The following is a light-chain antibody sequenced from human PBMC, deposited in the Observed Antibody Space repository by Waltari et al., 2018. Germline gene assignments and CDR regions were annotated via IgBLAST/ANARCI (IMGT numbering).Light chain of an antibody. V-gene: IGKV3-15*01. Sequence: VMTQSTATLSLSPGERVTLSCWASQSVSSNLAWYQQKPGQAPRLLIYAASTRATGLPARFSGSGSGTEFTLTITSLQSEDFAVYCCQQYYSWPLTFGGGTKVEIK. J-gene: IGKJ4*01. CDR1: QSVSSN. CDR3: QQYYSWPLT. CDR2: AAS.